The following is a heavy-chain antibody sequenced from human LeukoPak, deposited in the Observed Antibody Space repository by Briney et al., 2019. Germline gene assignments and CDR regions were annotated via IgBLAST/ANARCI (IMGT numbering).Heavy chain of an antibody. D-gene: IGHD3-22*01. CDR3: ARYYYDSSGYYYVEGFDY. V-gene: IGHV3-23*01. Sequence: GGSLRLSCAASGFTFGSYAMSWVRQAPGKGLEWVSAISGSGGSTYYADSVKGRFTISRDNSKNTLYLQMNSLRAEDTAVYYCARYYYDSSGYYYVEGFDYWGQGTLVTVSS. CDR1: GFTFGSYA. J-gene: IGHJ4*02. CDR2: ISGSGGST.